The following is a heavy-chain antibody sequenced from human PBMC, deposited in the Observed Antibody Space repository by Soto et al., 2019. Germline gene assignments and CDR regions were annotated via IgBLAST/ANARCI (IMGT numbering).Heavy chain of an antibody. CDR2: IYYSGST. Sequence: SETLSLTCTVSGGSISSYYWSWIRQPPGKGLEWIGYIYYSGSTNYNPSLKSRVTISVDTSKNQLSLKLSSVTAADTAVYYCARGVAMVRGHYGMDVWGQGTTVTVSS. CDR3: ARGVAMVRGHYGMDV. J-gene: IGHJ6*02. D-gene: IGHD3-10*01. CDR1: GGSISSYY. V-gene: IGHV4-59*01.